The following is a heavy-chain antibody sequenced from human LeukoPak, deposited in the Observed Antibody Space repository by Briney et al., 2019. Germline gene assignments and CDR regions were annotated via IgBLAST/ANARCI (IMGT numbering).Heavy chain of an antibody. CDR1: GFIFSSYA. D-gene: IGHD5-24*01. Sequence: GGSLRLSCAASGFIFSSYAMSWVRQAPGKGLEWVSTISGSGATTYYADSVKGRFTISRDNSKNTLYLQVNNLRAEDTAVYYCAKEDDYNYIDYWGQGTLVTVSS. CDR2: ISGSGATT. J-gene: IGHJ4*02. V-gene: IGHV3-23*01. CDR3: AKEDDYNYIDY.